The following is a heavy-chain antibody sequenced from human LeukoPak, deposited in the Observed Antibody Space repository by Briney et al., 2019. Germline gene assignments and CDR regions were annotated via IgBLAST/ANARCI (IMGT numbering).Heavy chain of an antibody. CDR2: INPNSGGT. CDR1: GYTFTGYY. Sequence: VASVKVSCKASGYTFTGYYMHWVRQAPGQGLEWMGWINPNSGGTNYAQKFQGRVTMTRDTSISTAYTELSRLRSDDTAVYYCARGLYYYDSSGSNYFDYWGQGTLVTVSS. J-gene: IGHJ4*02. D-gene: IGHD3-22*01. CDR3: ARGLYYYDSSGSNYFDY. V-gene: IGHV1-2*02.